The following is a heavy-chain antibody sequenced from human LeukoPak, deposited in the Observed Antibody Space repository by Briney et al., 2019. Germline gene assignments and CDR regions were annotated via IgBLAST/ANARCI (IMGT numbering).Heavy chain of an antibody. CDR1: GYTFTGYY. V-gene: IGHV1-2*02. CDR3: ALIGDHAWFDP. CDR2: INPNSGGT. D-gene: IGHD3-10*01. J-gene: IGHJ5*02. Sequence: ASVKVSCKVSGYTFTGYYIFWVRQAPGQGLEWMGWINPNSGGTNYAQEFQGRVTMTRDTSITTAYMELSTLRSDDTAVYYCALIGDHAWFDPWGQGTLVTVSS.